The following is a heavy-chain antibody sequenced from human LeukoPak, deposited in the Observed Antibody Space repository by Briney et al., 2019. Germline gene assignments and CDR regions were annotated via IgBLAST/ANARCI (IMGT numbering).Heavy chain of an antibody. V-gene: IGHV1-2*02. CDR3: ARVAGGDWYYFHL. CDR2: INLYSGGT. Sequence: ASVKVSCKAFGYTFTAYYMHWVRQAPGQGLEWMGWINLYSGGTNYAQKFQGRVTMTRDTSISAAYMELDRLGSDDTAVYYCARVAGGDWYYFHLWGQGSLVTVSS. J-gene: IGHJ5*02. D-gene: IGHD2-21*02. CDR1: GYTFTAYY.